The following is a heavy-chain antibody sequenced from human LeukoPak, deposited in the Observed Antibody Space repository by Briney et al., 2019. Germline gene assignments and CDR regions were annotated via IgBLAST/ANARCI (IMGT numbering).Heavy chain of an antibody. CDR2: IYYSGST. V-gene: IGHV4-30-4*08. CDR3: ARSLLGDFDY. D-gene: IGHD3-16*01. Sequence: SQTLSLTCTVSGGSISSGDYYWSWIRQPPGKGLEWIGHIYYSGSTYYNPSLKSRVTISVDTSKNQFSLKLSSVTAADTAVYYCARSLLGDFDYWGQGTLITVSS. CDR1: GGSISSGDYY. J-gene: IGHJ4*02.